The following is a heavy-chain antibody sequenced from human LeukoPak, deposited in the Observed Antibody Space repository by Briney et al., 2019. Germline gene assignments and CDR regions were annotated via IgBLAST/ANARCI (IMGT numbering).Heavy chain of an antibody. J-gene: IGHJ6*02. Sequence: GGSLRLSCAASGFTFSSYSMSWVRQAPGKGLEWVANIKQDGSEKYYVDSVKGRFTISRDNAKNSLYPQMNSLRAEDTAVYYCARFLQVNIVVVPAAPSGMDVWGQGTTVTVSS. CDR2: IKQDGSEK. CDR3: ARFLQVNIVVVPAAPSGMDV. CDR1: GFTFSSYS. D-gene: IGHD2-2*01. V-gene: IGHV3-7*01.